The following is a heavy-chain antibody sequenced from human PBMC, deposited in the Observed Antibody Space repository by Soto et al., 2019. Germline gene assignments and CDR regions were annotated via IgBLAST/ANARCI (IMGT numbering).Heavy chain of an antibody. J-gene: IGHJ6*02. CDR3: ARGGTMIVVVNDYYYGMDV. V-gene: IGHV1-2*04. Sequence: ASVKVSCKASGYTFTGYYMHWVRQAPGQGLEWMGWINPNSGGTNYAQKFQGWVTMTRDTSISTAYMELSRLRSDDTAVYYCARGGTMIVVVNDYYYGMDVWGQGTTVTVSS. CDR2: INPNSGGT. CDR1: GYTFTGYY. D-gene: IGHD3-22*01.